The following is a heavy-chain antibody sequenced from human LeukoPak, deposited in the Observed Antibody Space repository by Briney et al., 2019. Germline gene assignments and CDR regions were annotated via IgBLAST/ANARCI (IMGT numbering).Heavy chain of an antibody. CDR2: MYNSGST. J-gene: IGHJ4*02. V-gene: IGHV4-39*07. Sequence: SETLSLTCTVSGGSISSSYYYWGWIRQPPGKGLEWIGTMYNSGSTDYNPSLESRVTISVDTSKNQFSLKLSSVTAADTAVYFCARLEVGVPAATSRFFDYWGQGTLVTVSS. D-gene: IGHD2-2*01. CDR1: GGSISSSYYY. CDR3: ARLEVGVPAATSRFFDY.